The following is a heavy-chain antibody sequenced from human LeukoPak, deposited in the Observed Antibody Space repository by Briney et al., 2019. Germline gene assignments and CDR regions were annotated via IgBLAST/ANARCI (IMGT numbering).Heavy chain of an antibody. CDR2: ISGSGGST. Sequence: GGSLRLSCAASGFTFSDYYMSWVRQAPGKGLEWVSAISGSGGSTYYADSVKGRFTISRDNSKNTLYLQMNSLRAEDTAVYYCAKDLGYSGYDCDFDYWGQGTLVTVSS. V-gene: IGHV3-23*01. CDR1: GFTFSDYY. D-gene: IGHD5-12*01. J-gene: IGHJ4*02. CDR3: AKDLGYSGYDCDFDY.